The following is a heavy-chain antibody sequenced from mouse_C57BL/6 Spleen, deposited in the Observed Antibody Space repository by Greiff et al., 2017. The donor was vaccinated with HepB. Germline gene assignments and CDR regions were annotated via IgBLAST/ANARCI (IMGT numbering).Heavy chain of an antibody. D-gene: IGHD2-4*01. V-gene: IGHV2-2*01. CDR3: AREENYDYDDAGWFAY. Sequence: VQLQQSGPGLVQPSQSLSITCTVSGFSLTSYGVHWVRQSPGKGLEWLGVIWSGGSTDYNAAFISRLSISKDNSKSQVFFKMNSLQADDTAIYYCAREENYDYDDAGWFAYWGQGTLVTVSA. J-gene: IGHJ3*01. CDR1: GFSLTSYG. CDR2: IWSGGST.